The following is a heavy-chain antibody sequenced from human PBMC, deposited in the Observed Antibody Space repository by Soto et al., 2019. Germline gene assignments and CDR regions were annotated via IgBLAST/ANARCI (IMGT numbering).Heavy chain of an antibody. Sequence: EVQLVESGGGLVQPGGSLRLSCAASGFTFSSYWMHWVRQAPGKGLVWVSRINSDGSSTSYADSVKGRFTISRDNAKNTLYLQMNSLRAEDTAAYYCARRNYYYYYGMDVWGQGTTVTVSS. CDR3: ARRNYYYYYGMDV. CDR2: INSDGSST. CDR1: GFTFSSYW. J-gene: IGHJ6*02. V-gene: IGHV3-74*01.